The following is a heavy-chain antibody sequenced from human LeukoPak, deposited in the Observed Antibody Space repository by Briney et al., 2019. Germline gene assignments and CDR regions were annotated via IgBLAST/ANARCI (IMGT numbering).Heavy chain of an antibody. CDR3: AELGITMIGGV. V-gene: IGHV3-48*03. Sequence: GGSLRLSCAASGFTVTSYEMNWVRQAPGKGLEWVSYISSGGSTIYYADSVKGRFTISRDNAKNSLYLQMNSLRAEDTAVYYCAELGITMIGGVWGKGTTVTISS. CDR2: ISSGGSTI. J-gene: IGHJ6*04. CDR1: GFTVTSYE. D-gene: IGHD3-10*02.